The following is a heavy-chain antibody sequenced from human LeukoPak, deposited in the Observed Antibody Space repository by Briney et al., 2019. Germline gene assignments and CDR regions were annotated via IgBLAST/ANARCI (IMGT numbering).Heavy chain of an antibody. Sequence: PSETLSLTCAVYGGSFSGYYWSWIRQPPGKGLEWIGEINHSGSTNYNPSLKSRVTISVDTSKNQFSLKLSSVTAADTAVYYCARVMTTVTGSFDYWGQGTLVIVSS. CDR3: ARVMTTVTGSFDY. D-gene: IGHD4-17*01. CDR2: INHSGST. V-gene: IGHV4-34*01. J-gene: IGHJ4*02. CDR1: GGSFSGYY.